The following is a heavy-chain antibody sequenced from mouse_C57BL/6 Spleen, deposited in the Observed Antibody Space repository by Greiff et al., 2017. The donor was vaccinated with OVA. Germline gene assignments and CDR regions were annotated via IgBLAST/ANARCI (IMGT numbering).Heavy chain of an antibody. D-gene: IGHD1-1*01. V-gene: IGHV1-80*01. CDR1: GYAFSSYW. CDR3: ARQGTYYYGSSFDY. Sequence: VQLQQSGAELVKPGASVKISCKASGYAFSSYWMNWVKQRPGKGLEWIGQIYPGDGDTNYNGKFKGQATLTADKSSSTAYMQLSSLTSEDSAVYFCARQGTYYYGSSFDYWGQGTTLTVSS. J-gene: IGHJ2*01. CDR2: IYPGDGDT.